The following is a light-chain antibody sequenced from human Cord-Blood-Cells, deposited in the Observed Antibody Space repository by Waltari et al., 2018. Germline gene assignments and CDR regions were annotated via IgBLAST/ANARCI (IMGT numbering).Light chain of an antibody. CDR3: QQYGSSPNS. Sequence: EIVLTQSPGTLSLSPGERAPLSCRASQRVSSSYLAWYQQKPGQAPRLLIYGASSRATGIPDRFSGSGSGTDFTLTIIRLEPEDFAVYYCQQYGSSPNSFGQGTKLEIK. CDR2: GAS. J-gene: IGKJ2*03. V-gene: IGKV3-20*01. CDR1: QRVSSSY.